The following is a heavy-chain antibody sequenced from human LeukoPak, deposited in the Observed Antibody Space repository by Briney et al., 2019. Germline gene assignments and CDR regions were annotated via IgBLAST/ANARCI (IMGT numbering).Heavy chain of an antibody. J-gene: IGHJ4*02. Sequence: QPGGSLRLSCAASGFTFSSCAMSWVRQAPGKGLEWVSGISGSGVSTYYADSAKGRFTISRDNSKNTLYLQMSSLRAEDTAVYYCAKIPQTTSVGYFDYWGQGNLVTVSS. CDR1: GFTFSSCA. V-gene: IGHV3-23*01. D-gene: IGHD4-17*01. CDR3: AKIPQTTSVGYFDY. CDR2: ISGSGVST.